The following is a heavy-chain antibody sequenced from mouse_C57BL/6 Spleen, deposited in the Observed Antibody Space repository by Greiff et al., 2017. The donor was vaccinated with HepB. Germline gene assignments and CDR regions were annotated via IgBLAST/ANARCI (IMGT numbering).Heavy chain of an antibody. CDR1: GFTFSDYY. CDR2: INYDGSST. D-gene: IGHD2-1*01. Sequence: EVKLMESEGGLVQPGSSMKLSCTASGFTFSDYYMAWVRQVPEKGLEWVANINYDGSSTYYLDSLKSRFIISRDNAKNILYLQMSSLKSEDTATYYCARGGYGNSYAMDYWGQGTSVTVSS. V-gene: IGHV5-16*01. CDR3: ARGGYGNSYAMDY. J-gene: IGHJ4*01.